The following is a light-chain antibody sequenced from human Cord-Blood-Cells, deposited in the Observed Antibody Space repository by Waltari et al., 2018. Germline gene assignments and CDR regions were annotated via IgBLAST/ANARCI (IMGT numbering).Light chain of an antibody. CDR1: SSAVGGYNY. CDR2: DVS. Sequence: QSALTQPASVSGSPGQSIPISCTGTSSAVGGYNYVSWYQQHPGKAPKLMIYDVSNRPSGVSNRFSGSKSGNTASLTISGLQAEDEADYYCSSYTSSSTYVFGTGTKVTVL. J-gene: IGLJ1*01. CDR3: SSYTSSSTYV. V-gene: IGLV2-14*01.